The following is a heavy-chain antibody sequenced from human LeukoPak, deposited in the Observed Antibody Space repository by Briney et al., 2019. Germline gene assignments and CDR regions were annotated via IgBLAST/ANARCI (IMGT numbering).Heavy chain of an antibody. CDR1: GLTLDDYA. Sequence: GRSLRLSCAVSGLTLDDYAMHWVRQAPGKGLEWVSGISWNSGSIGYADSVKGRFTISRDNAKNSLYLQMNSLRAEDMALYYCAKGYSGSFPEYFDYWGQGTLVTVSS. D-gene: IGHD1-26*01. CDR2: ISWNSGSI. CDR3: AKGYSGSFPEYFDY. V-gene: IGHV3-9*03. J-gene: IGHJ4*02.